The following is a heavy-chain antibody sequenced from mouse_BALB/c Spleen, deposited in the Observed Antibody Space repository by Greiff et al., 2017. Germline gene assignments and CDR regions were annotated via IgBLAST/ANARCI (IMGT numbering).Heavy chain of an antibody. V-gene: IGHV2-2*02. CDR3: ARLRLRAYAMDY. D-gene: IGHD1-2*01. Sequence: VKLVESGPGLVQPSQSLSITCTVSGFSLTSYGVHWVRQSPGKGLEWLGVIWSGGSTDYNAAFISRLSISKDNSKSQVFFKMNSLQANDTAIYYCARLRLRAYAMDYWGQGTSVTVSS. CDR2: IWSGGST. J-gene: IGHJ4*01. CDR1: GFSLTSYG.